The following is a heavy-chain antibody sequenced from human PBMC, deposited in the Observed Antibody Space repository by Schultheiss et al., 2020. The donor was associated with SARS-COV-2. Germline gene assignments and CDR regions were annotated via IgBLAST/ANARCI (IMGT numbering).Heavy chain of an antibody. V-gene: IGHV4-39*01. CDR1: GGSISSSNW. CDR3: ARHAIGTAMVTFIQRYGEYNWFDP. J-gene: IGHJ5*02. CDR2: IYYSGST. Sequence: SETLSLTCAVSGGSISSSNWWSWVRQPPGKGLEWIGSIYYSGSTYYNPSLKSRVTISVDTSKNQFSLKLSSVTAADTAVYYCARHAIGTAMVTFIQRYGEYNWFDPWGQGTLVTVSS. D-gene: IGHD5-18*01.